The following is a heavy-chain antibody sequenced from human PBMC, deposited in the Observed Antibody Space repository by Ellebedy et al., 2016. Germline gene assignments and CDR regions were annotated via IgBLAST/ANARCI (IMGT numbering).Heavy chain of an antibody. V-gene: IGHV1-24*01. CDR3: ATVPPYSGSYFTRVDAFDI. CDR1: GYTLTELS. D-gene: IGHD1-26*01. J-gene: IGHJ3*02. CDR2: FDPEDGET. Sequence: ASVTVSCKVSGYTLTELSMHWVRQAPGKGLEWMGGFDPEDGETIYAQKFQGRVTMTEDTSTDTAYMELSSLRSEDTAVYYCATVPPYSGSYFTRVDAFDIWGQGTMVTVSS.